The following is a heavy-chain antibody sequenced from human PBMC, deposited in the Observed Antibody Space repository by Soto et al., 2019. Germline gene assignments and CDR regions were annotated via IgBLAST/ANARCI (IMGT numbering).Heavy chain of an antibody. CDR3: ASLGYCSSTSCPFYP. CDR1: GGSISSGGYY. V-gene: IGHV4-31*03. D-gene: IGHD2-2*01. Sequence: QVQLQKSGPGLVKPSQTLSLTCTVSGGSISSGGYYWSWIRQHPGKGLEWIGYIYYSGSTYYNPSLKSRVTISVDTSKNQFSLKRRSVTAAATAVYYCASLGYCSSTSCPFYPWGQVTLVTVSS. CDR2: IYYSGST. J-gene: IGHJ5*02.